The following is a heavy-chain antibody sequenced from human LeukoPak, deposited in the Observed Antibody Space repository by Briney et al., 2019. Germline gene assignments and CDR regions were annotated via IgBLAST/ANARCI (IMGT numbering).Heavy chain of an antibody. J-gene: IGHJ4*02. CDR2: INPNSGGT. D-gene: IGHD3-22*01. CDR3: ARDSGYYYDSSGYYRKGPFDY. V-gene: IGHV1-2*02. CDR1: GYTFTGYY. Sequence: ASVKVSCKASGYTFTGYYMHWVRQAPGQGLEWMGWINPNSGGTNYAQKFQGRVTMTRDKSISTAYMELSRLRSDDTAVYYCARDSGYYYDSSGYYRKGPFDYWGQGTLVTVSS.